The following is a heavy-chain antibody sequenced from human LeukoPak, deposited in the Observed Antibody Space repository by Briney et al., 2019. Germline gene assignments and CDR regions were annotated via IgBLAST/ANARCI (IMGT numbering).Heavy chain of an antibody. CDR1: GYSISSGYY. CDR2: IYHSGST. CDR3: ARVRSGSYADYYYYMDV. V-gene: IGHV4-38-2*02. J-gene: IGHJ6*03. Sequence: SETLSLTCTVSGYSISSGYYWGWIRQPPGKGLEWIGSIYHSGSTYYNPSLKSRVTISVDKSKNQFSLKLSSVTAADTAVYYCARVRSGSYADYYYYMDVWGKGTTVTVSS. D-gene: IGHD1-26*01.